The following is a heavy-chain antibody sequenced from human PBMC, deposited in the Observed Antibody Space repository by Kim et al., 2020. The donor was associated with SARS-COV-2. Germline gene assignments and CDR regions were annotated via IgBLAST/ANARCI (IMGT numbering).Heavy chain of an antibody. CDR3: TRLPLVGATLNQDY. CDR1: GFTFSGSA. V-gene: IGHV3-73*01. D-gene: IGHD1-26*01. J-gene: IGHJ4*02. CDR2: IRSKANSYAT. Sequence: GGSLRLSCAASGFTFSGSAMHWVRQASGKGLEWVGRIRSKANSYATAYAASVKGRFTISRDDSKNTAYLQMNSLKTEDTAVYYCTRLPLVGATLNQDYWGQGTLVTVSS.